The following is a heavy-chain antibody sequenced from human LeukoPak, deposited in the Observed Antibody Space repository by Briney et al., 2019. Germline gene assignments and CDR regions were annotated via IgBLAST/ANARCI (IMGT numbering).Heavy chain of an antibody. CDR2: ISSSSSTM. D-gene: IGHD4-23*01. Sequence: GGSLRLSCAASGFTFSSYSMNWVRQAPGKGLEWVSYISSSSSTMYYADSVKGRFTISRDNAKNSLYLQMNSLRAEDMALYYCAKGADYGGNSRFDYWGQGTLVTVSS. CDR1: GFTFSSYS. V-gene: IGHV3-48*04. CDR3: AKGADYGGNSRFDY. J-gene: IGHJ4*02.